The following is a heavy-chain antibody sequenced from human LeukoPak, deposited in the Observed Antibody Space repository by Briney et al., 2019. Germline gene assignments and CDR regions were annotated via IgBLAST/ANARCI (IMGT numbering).Heavy chain of an antibody. CDR1: GGTFSSYA. CDR3: ARDLYYYDSSGYSPFDY. V-gene: IGHV1-69*06. Sequence: SVKVSCKASGGTFSSYAISWVRQAPGQRLEWMGRIIPIFGTANYAQKFQGRVTITADKSTSTAYMELSSLRSEDTAVYYCARDLYYYDSSGYSPFDYWGQGTLVTVSS. D-gene: IGHD3-22*01. J-gene: IGHJ4*02. CDR2: IIPIFGTA.